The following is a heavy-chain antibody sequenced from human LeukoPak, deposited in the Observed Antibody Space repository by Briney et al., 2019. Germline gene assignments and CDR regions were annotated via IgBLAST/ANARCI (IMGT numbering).Heavy chain of an antibody. CDR3: ARGRFDSGSYYVGRRNGFDP. D-gene: IGHD1-26*01. CDR1: GGSFSGFY. CDR2: INHSGST. V-gene: IGHV4-34*01. Sequence: PSETLSLTCAVYGGSFSGFYWNWIRQPPGKGPEWIGEINHSGSTNYNPSLKSRVTISVDTSKNQFSLKLNSAPAADTAVYYCARGRFDSGSYYVGRRNGFDPWGQGTLVTVSS. J-gene: IGHJ5*02.